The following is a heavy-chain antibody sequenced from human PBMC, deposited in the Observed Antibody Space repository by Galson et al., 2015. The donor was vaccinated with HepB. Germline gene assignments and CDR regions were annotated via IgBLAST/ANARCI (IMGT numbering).Heavy chain of an antibody. CDR2: IDAGNGNT. CDR1: GYTFTSYA. J-gene: IGHJ6*03. Sequence: SVKVSCKASGYTFTSYAMHWVRQAPGQRLEWMGWIDAGNGNTKYSQKFQGRVTITRDTSASTAYMELSSLRSEDTAVYYCARQRRITGTIYYYYMDVWGKGTTVTVSS. CDR3: ARQRRITGTIYYYYMDV. D-gene: IGHD1-7*01. V-gene: IGHV1-3*01.